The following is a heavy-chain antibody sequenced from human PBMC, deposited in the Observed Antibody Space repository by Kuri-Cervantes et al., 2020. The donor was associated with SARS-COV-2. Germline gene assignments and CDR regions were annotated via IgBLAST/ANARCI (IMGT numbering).Heavy chain of an antibody. D-gene: IGHD3-16*01. CDR2: INPDGSYT. CDR1: GFTFSGHW. CDR3: ARRDGSLGEFDY. Sequence: GESLKISCAASGFTFSGHWIHWVRQAPGKGLVWVSRINPDGSYTNNADSVKGRFTLSRDNAKNMLFLQMNSLRAEDTAVYYCARRDGSLGEFDYWGQGTLVTVSS. J-gene: IGHJ4*02. V-gene: IGHV3-74*01.